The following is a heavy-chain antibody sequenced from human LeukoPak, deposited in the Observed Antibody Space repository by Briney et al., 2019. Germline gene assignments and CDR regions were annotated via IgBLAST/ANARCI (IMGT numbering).Heavy chain of an antibody. CDR2: IRYDGSNK. D-gene: IGHD3-22*01. CDR3: AKTYYYDSSVGY. J-gene: IGHJ4*02. CDR1: GFTFSSYG. V-gene: IGHV3-30*02. Sequence: AGGSLRLSCAASGFTFSSYGMHWVRQAPGKGLEWVAFIRYDGSNKYYADSVKGRFTISRDNYKNTLYLQMNSLRAEDTAVYYCAKTYYYDSSVGYWGQGTLVTVSS.